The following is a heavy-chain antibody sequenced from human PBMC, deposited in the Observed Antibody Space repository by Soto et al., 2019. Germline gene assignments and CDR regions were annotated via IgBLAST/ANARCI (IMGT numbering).Heavy chain of an antibody. V-gene: IGHV1-18*01. D-gene: IGHD4-17*01. J-gene: IGHJ4*02. CDR3: ARHRTDYGDYNYFDY. CDR2: ISAYNGNT. Sequence: QVQLVQSGAEVKKPGASVKVSCKASGYTFTSYGISWVRQAPGQGLEWMGWISAYNGNTNYAQKLQGRVTMTTDTSTSTGNMERRSLRSDHKAVYCCARHRTDYGDYNYFDYWGQGTLVTVSS. CDR1: GYTFTSYG.